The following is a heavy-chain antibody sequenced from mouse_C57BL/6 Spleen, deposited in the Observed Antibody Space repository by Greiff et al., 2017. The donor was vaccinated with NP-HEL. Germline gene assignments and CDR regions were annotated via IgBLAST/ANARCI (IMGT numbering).Heavy chain of an antibody. CDR2: IYPRDGST. J-gene: IGHJ1*03. V-gene: IGHV1-78*01. CDR1: GYTFTDHT. CDR3: ARPHYYGSSQGYFDV. D-gene: IGHD1-1*01. Sequence: VQLQQSDAELVKPGASVKISCKVSGYTFTDHTIHWMKQRPEQGLEWIGYIYPRDGSTKYNEKFKGKATLTSDKSSNTAYMQLNSLTSEDSAVYFCARPHYYGSSQGYFDVWGTGTTVTVSS.